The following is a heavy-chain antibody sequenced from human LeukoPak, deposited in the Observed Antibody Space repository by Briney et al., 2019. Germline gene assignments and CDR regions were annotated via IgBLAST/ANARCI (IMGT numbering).Heavy chain of an antibody. CDR1: GGSFSGYY. V-gene: IGHV4-34*12. CDR3: ARSREYTGYDLYY. Sequence: SETLSLTCAVYGGSFSGYYWSWIRQLPGKGLEWIGEVVHGGSTDYNPSLKSRVTISVDKSKNQFSLRLSSVTAADTAVYYCARSREYTGYDLYYWGQGTLVTVSS. D-gene: IGHD5-12*01. CDR2: VVHGGST. J-gene: IGHJ4*02.